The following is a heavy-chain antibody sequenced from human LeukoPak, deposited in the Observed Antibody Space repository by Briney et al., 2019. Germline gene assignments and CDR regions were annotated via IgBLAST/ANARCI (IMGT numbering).Heavy chain of an antibody. Sequence: SSETLSLTCAVYGGSFSGYYWSWIRQPPGKGLEWIGEINHSGSTNYNPSLKSRVTISVDTSKNQFSLKLSSVTAADTAVYYCASAVSIAAAGTAYYWGQGTLVTVSS. V-gene: IGHV4-34*01. CDR2: INHSGST. CDR3: ASAVSIAAAGTAYY. CDR1: GGSFSGYY. J-gene: IGHJ4*02. D-gene: IGHD6-13*01.